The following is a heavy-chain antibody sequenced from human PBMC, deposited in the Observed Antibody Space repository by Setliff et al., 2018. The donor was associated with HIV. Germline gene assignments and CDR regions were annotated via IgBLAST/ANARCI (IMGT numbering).Heavy chain of an antibody. J-gene: IGHJ4*02. CDR3: ARDPHYSDSSGPYLWFYCDC. D-gene: IGHD3-22*01. Sequence: SETLSLTCTVSGDSLSRSSNHWGWSRQPPGKGLEWIGNTYYSGSTYYNPSLKSRVTISVDTSKNQVSLKMTSVTAADTAVYYCARDPHYSDSSGPYLWFYCDCWGPGTRVTVSS. V-gene: IGHV4-39*07. CDR1: GDSLSRSSNH. CDR2: TYYSGST.